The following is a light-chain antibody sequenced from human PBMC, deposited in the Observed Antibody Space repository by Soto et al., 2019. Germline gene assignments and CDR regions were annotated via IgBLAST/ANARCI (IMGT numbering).Light chain of an antibody. J-gene: IGLJ2*01. V-gene: IGLV2-14*01. Sequence: ALTQPASMSGSPGQSITISCTGTSSDVGGYNYVSWYQQHPGKAPKLMIYDVSNRPSGVSNRFSGSKSGNTASLTISGLQAEDEADYYCSSYTSSSTVVFGGGTKLTV. CDR1: SSDVGGYNY. CDR2: DVS. CDR3: SSYTSSSTVV.